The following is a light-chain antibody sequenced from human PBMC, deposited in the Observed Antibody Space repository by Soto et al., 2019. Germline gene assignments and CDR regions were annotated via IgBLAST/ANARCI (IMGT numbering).Light chain of an antibody. J-gene: IGLJ3*02. CDR3: CSYTIKNTWV. V-gene: IGLV2-14*02. CDR1: SSDVGSYNL. CDR2: EGS. Sequence: QSALTQPASVSGSPGQSITISCTGTSSDVGSYNLVSWYQQHPGKAPKLMIYEGSKRPSGVSNRFSGSKSGNTASLTISGLQAEDEADYYCCSYTIKNTWVFGGGTKVTVL.